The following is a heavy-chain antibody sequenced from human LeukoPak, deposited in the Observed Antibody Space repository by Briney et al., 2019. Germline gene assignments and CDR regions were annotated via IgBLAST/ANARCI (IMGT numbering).Heavy chain of an antibody. D-gene: IGHD6-19*01. CDR1: GFTFRNYG. CDR2: IPSDESNK. Sequence: PGGSLRLSCSASGFTFRNYGMHWVRQAPGKGLEWVSFIPSDESNKYYSDSVKGRFTISRDNSKNMLYLQMSSLRPEDTAVYYCAKELTSGWFFDYWGQGTLVTVSS. J-gene: IGHJ4*02. V-gene: IGHV3-30*02. CDR3: AKELTSGWFFDY.